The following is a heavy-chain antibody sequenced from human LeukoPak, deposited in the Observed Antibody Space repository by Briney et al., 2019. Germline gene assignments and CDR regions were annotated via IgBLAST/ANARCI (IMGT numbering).Heavy chain of an antibody. D-gene: IGHD3-3*01. V-gene: IGHV3-23*01. J-gene: IGHJ4*02. CDR1: GFTFSSYA. CDR2: ISGSGGST. Sequence: GGSLRLSCAASGFTFSSYAMSWVRQAPGKWLEWVSAISGSGGSTYYADSVKGRFTISRDNSKNTLYLQMKSLRAEDTAVYYCAKDPHYDFWSGFFFDYWGQGTLVTVSS. CDR3: AKDPHYDFWSGFFFDY.